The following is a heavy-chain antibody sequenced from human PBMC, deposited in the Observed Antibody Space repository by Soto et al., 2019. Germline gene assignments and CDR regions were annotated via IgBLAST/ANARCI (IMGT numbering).Heavy chain of an antibody. CDR1: GGSISSSSFH. Sequence: QLQLQESGPGLVKPSETLSLTCTVSGGSISSSSFHWGWIRQPPGKGLEWIGSIYYSGSTYYSPALKSRVTITLDTSKNQVSRKVSSVTAADTAVYYCARRERAAGTDWWFDPWGQGTLVTVSS. CDR3: ARRERAAGTDWWFDP. V-gene: IGHV4-39*01. CDR2: IYYSGST. J-gene: IGHJ5*02. D-gene: IGHD6-13*01.